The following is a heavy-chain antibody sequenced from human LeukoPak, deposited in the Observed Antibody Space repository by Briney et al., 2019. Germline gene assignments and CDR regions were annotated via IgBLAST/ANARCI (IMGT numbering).Heavy chain of an antibody. CDR1: GYAFSDYG. J-gene: IGHJ4*02. Sequence: ASVRVSCKASGYAFSDYGIIWVRQAPGQGLEWMGWIRGSNGDTNNAQKFQGRVKMTTDTSTSTAYMELRSLRSDDTAVYYCARLGYSYGQYYFDYWGQGTLVTVSS. D-gene: IGHD5-18*01. CDR3: ARLGYSYGQYYFDY. V-gene: IGHV1-18*01. CDR2: IRGSNGDT.